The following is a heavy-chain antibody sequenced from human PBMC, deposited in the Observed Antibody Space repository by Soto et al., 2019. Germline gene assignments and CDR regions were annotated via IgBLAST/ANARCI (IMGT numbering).Heavy chain of an antibody. J-gene: IGHJ4*02. Sequence: GGSLRLSCAASGFTFNNYAMNWVRQAPGKGLEWVATISATGGSTYYADSMKGRFTISRDNSKNTLYLQMNGLRVEDTAVYYCAKDRLAGNFDYWGQGTQVTVSS. V-gene: IGHV3-23*01. CDR1: GFTFNNYA. CDR3: AKDRLAGNFDY. CDR2: ISATGGST.